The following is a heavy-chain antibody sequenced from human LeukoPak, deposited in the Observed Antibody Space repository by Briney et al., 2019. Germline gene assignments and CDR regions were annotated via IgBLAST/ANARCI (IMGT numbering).Heavy chain of an antibody. CDR1: GFSFSSYA. CDR3: ARDLMGIAYRGAFYY. Sequence: GGSLRLSCATSGFSFSSYAMSWVRQAPGKGLEWVSAMSSSDGGRYYAASVKGRFTISRDNAKNSLYLQMNSLRAEDTAVYYCARDLMGIAYRGAFYYWGQGTLVTVSS. D-gene: IGHD6-13*01. J-gene: IGHJ4*02. V-gene: IGHV3-21*04. CDR2: MSSSDGGR.